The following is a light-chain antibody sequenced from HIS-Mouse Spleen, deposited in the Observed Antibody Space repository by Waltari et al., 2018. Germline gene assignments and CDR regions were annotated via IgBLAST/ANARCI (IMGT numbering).Light chain of an antibody. CDR1: SSDVGCYNY. CDR3: SSYTSSSTEV. Sequence: QSALTQPASVSGSPGQSITISCTGTSSDVGCYNYVPWYQQHPGKAPKLMIYDVSNRPAGVSNRFSGSKSGNKASLTISGLQAEDEADYYCSSYTSSSTEVFGGGTRLTVL. CDR2: DVS. J-gene: IGLJ2*01. V-gene: IGLV2-14*03.